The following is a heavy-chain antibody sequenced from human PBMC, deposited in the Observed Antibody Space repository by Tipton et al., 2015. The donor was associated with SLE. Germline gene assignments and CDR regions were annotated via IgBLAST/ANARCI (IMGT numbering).Heavy chain of an antibody. J-gene: IGHJ4*02. CDR3: ARKTVWDFDY. CDR1: GFTFSSYS. D-gene: IGHD1-1*01. CDR2: ISSSSSTI. V-gene: IGHV3-48*01. Sequence: GSLRLSCAASGFTFSSYSMNWVRQAPGKGLEWVSSISSSSSTIYYAHYVKGRFTISRDNAKNSLYLQMNSLRAEDTAVYYCARKTVWDFDYWGQGTLVTVSS.